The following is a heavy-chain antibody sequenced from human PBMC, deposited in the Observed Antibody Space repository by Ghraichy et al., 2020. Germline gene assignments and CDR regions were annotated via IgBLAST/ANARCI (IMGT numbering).Heavy chain of an antibody. CDR1: GGTFSSYA. D-gene: IGHD5-12*01. J-gene: IGHJ6*02. Sequence: SVKVSCKASGGTFSSYAISWVRQAPGQGLEWMGGIIPIFGTANYAQKFQGRVTITADESTSTAYMELSSLRSEDTAVYYCARAFWDSGSYYYYGMDVWGQGTTVTVSS. CDR2: IIPIFGTA. CDR3: ARAFWDSGSYYYYGMDV. V-gene: IGHV1-69*13.